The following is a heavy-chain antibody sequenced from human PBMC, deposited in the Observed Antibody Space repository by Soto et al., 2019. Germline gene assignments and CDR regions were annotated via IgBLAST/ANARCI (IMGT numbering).Heavy chain of an antibody. Sequence: QVQLQESGPGLVKPSETLSLTCTVPGGSISNYYWTWIRQFPGKRLEWIAHIHNSGNTNSNPSLKGRVTISMDTSKDQISLRLTSVTAADTAMYYCARLQYTVVTPIDMWGQGTMVTVSS. J-gene: IGHJ3*02. CDR3: ARLQYTVVTPIDM. CDR2: IHNSGNT. V-gene: IGHV4-59*01. CDR1: GGSISNYY. D-gene: IGHD2-21*02.